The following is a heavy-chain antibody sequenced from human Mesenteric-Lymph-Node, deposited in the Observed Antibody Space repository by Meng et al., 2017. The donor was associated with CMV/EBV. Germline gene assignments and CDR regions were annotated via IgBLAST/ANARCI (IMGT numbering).Heavy chain of an antibody. J-gene: IGHJ5*01. Sequence: GGSLRLSCAASGFTFRNYAMHWVRQAPGKGLAWVAIISNDGSKMYYADSVKGRFTISRDNSNNTVFVQMNGLRPEDTAVYYCARDSGRGYCYGYNWIDPWGQGTTVTVSS. D-gene: IGHD5-18*01. CDR3: ARDSGRGYCYGYNWIDP. CDR1: GFTFRNYA. V-gene: IGHV3-30-3*01. CDR2: ISNDGSKM.